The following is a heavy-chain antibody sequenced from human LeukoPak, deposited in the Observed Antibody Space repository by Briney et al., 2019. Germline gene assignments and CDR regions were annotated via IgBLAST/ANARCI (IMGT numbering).Heavy chain of an antibody. CDR2: ISGSGGST. V-gene: IGHV3-23*01. Sequence: GGSLRLSCAASGFTSSSYAMSWVRQAPGKGLEWASGISGSGGSTYYADSVKGRFAISRDNSKNTLYLQMNSLRAEDTAVYYCAKDWVELPNFFDYWGQGTLVTVSS. J-gene: IGHJ4*02. CDR1: GFTSSSYA. CDR3: AKDWVELPNFFDY. D-gene: IGHD1-7*01.